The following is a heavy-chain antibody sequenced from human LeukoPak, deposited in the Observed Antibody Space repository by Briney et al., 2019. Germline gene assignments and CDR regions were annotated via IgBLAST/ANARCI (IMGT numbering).Heavy chain of an antibody. CDR3: AKDFCSTTSCRFDY. D-gene: IGHD2-2*01. V-gene: IGHV3-23*01. J-gene: IGHJ4*02. Sequence: PGGSLRLSCAASGFTFSSYAMSWVRQAPGKGLEWVSLISGSGDSTYYADSVKGRFTISRDKSKNTLYLQMNSLRAEDTAMYFCAKDFCSTTSCRFDYWGQGTLVTVPS. CDR2: ISGSGDST. CDR1: GFTFSSYA.